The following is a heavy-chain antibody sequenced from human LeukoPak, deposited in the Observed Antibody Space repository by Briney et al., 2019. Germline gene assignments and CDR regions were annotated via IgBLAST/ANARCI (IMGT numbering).Heavy chain of an antibody. CDR2: IWYDGSKK. Sequence: GGSLRLSCAASGFSFSSYGMHWVRQAPGKGLEWVAVIWYDGSKKYYADSVKGRFTISRDNSKTRLYLQMNSLRAEDTAVYYCARSPSYSNYYYYGMDVWGQGTTVTVSS. D-gene: IGHD4-11*01. CDR1: GFSFSSYG. V-gene: IGHV3-33*01. J-gene: IGHJ6*02. CDR3: ARSPSYSNYYYYGMDV.